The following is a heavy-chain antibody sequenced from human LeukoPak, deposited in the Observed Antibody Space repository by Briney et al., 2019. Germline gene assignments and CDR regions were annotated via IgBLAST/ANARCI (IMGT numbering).Heavy chain of an antibody. Sequence: PSETLSLTCTVSGGSINTYYWSWIRQPPGKGLEWIASVYHSGTSNYNPSLKSRVTISVDTSKNQFSLKLSSVTAADTAVYYCARGGFEGDGYNDIDYWGQGTLVTVSS. CDR2: VYHSGTS. V-gene: IGHV4-59*01. CDR3: ARGGFEGDGYNDIDY. D-gene: IGHD5-24*01. CDR1: GGSINTYY. J-gene: IGHJ4*02.